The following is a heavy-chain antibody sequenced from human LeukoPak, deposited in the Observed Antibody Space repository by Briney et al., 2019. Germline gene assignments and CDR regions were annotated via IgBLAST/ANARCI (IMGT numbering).Heavy chain of an antibody. D-gene: IGHD1-1*01. J-gene: IGHJ6*03. CDR1: DDSITMYY. CDR3: ARGRVSSSTWYSTYYYYFYMDV. V-gene: IGHV4-59*01. Sequence: SETLSLTCSVSDDSITMYYWTWIRQPPGKGLEWIGYVAHTGSTNFNPSLNGRVSISRDTTNNLFSLRLRSVTAADTAVYSCARGRVSSSTWYSTYYYYFYMDVWGKGTTVTVSS. CDR2: VAHTGST.